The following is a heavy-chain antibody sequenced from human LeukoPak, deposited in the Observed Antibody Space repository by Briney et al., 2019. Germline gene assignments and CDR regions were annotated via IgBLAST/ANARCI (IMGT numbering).Heavy chain of an antibody. CDR3: GSYSGYAQ. D-gene: IGHD5-12*01. Sequence: ASVKVSCKASGYTFTNYGISWVRQAPGQGLEWMGWINSNSGGTDRAQMFQGRVTMTRDTSINTAYMELSSLSSEDTAVYYCGSYSGYAQWGQGTLVTVSS. V-gene: IGHV1-8*01. CDR1: GYTFTNYG. CDR2: INSNSGGT. J-gene: IGHJ4*02.